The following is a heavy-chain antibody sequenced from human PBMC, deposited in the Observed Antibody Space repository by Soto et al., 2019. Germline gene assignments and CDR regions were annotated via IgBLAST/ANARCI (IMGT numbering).Heavy chain of an antibody. Sequence: ASVKVSCKASGYTFTAYYIYWVRKSPGQGLEWLGWINPNTGDTEYAQKFQGRVTVTRDTSISTSYMELSSLRSDDTAVYYCARVQVPDAMAVGFDPWGPGTLVTVSS. V-gene: IGHV1-2*02. CDR1: GYTFTAYY. J-gene: IGHJ5*02. D-gene: IGHD2-2*01. CDR3: ARVQVPDAMAVGFDP. CDR2: INPNTGDT.